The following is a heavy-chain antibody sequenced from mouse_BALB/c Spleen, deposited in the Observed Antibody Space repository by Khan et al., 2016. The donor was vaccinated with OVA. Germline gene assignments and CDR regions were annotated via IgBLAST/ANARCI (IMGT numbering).Heavy chain of an antibody. J-gene: IGHJ3*01. CDR2: INPSSGYT. D-gene: IGHD1-1*01. Sequence: QIQLVQSGAELAKPGASVKMSCKASGYMFTSYWMNWVKQRPGQGLEWIGDINPSSGYTEYNQKFKDKAALTADNSSSKAYMQLSSLTSEDPAVSRCARSGYGSLDYWGQGTLVTVSA. CDR1: GYMFTSYW. V-gene: IGHV1-7*01. CDR3: ARSGYGSLDY.